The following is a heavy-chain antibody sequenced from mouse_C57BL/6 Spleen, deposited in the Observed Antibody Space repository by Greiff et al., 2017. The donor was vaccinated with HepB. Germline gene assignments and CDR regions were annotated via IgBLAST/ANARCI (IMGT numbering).Heavy chain of an antibody. Sequence: ESGPGLVKPSQSLSLTCSVTGYSITSGYYWNWIRQFPGNKLEWMGYISYDGSNNYNPSLKSRISITRDTSKNQFFLKLNSVTTEDTATYYCARSGPWFAYWGQGTLVTVSA. CDR2: ISYDGSN. J-gene: IGHJ3*01. CDR3: ARSGPWFAY. CDR1: GYSITSGYY. V-gene: IGHV3-6*01.